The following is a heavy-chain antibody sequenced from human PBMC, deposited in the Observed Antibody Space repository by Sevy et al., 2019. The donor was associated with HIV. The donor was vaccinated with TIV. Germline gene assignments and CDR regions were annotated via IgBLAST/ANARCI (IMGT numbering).Heavy chain of an antibody. Sequence: GGSLRLSCAASGFTFSKYSMSWVRQPPGKGLEWVSTLSFGCGEINYADSVPGRFTISIDNSKSSVYLQMNNLRPEDTAVYYCAREGCTKPHDYWGQGTLVTVSS. CDR3: AREGCTKPHDY. J-gene: IGHJ4*02. D-gene: IGHD2-8*01. V-gene: IGHV3-23*01. CDR2: LSFGCGEI. CDR1: GFTFSKYS.